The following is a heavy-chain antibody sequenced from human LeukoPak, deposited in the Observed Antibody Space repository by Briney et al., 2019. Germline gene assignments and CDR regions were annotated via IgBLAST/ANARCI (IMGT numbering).Heavy chain of an antibody. CDR3: ARDRIEYCSGGSCHSHFDY. CDR1: GGIFSSYA. D-gene: IGHD2-15*01. Sequence: SVKVSCKASGGIFSSYAISWVRQAPGQGLEWMGRIIPIFGTANYAQKFQGRVTITTDESTSTAYMELSSLRSEDTAVYYCARDRIEYCSGGSCHSHFDYWGQGTLVTVSS. J-gene: IGHJ4*02. V-gene: IGHV1-69*05. CDR2: IIPIFGTA.